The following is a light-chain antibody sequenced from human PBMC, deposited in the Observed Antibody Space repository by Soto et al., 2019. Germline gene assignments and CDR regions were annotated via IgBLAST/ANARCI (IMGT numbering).Light chain of an antibody. CDR2: ATT. CDR3: QQNYNTPPYT. Sequence: DIQLTQSPSSLSSSVGDRVTITCRASQTVISYLNWYQQKPGQAPKLLIYATTHLQSGVPSRFSGSVSGTEFTLTISSLHPEDFATYFCQQNYNTPPYTFGQGTKVDIK. CDR1: QTVISY. V-gene: IGKV1-39*01. J-gene: IGKJ2*01.